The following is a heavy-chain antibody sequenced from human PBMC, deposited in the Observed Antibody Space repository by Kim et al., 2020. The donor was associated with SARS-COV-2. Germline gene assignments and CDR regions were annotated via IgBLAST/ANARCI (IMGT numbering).Heavy chain of an antibody. D-gene: IGHD3-16*01. CDR3: ARGGGVDY. V-gene: IGHV3-30*04. CDR1: GFTFSSYA. J-gene: IGHJ4*02. CDR2: ISYDGSNK. Sequence: GGSLRLSCAASGFTFSSYAMHWVRQAPGKGLEWVAVISYDGSNKYYADSVKGRFTISRDNSKNTLYLQMNSLRAEDTAVYYCARGGGVDYWGQGTLVTVSS.